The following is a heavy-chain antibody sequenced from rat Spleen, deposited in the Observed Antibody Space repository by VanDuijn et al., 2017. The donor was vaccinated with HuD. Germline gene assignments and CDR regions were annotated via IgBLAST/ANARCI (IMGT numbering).Heavy chain of an antibody. Sequence: VQLVESGGGLVQPQESLKISCAASGFTFSNAAMYWVRQAPGKGLEWIARIRSKPNNYATYYADSVKGRFTISRDDSKSTVYLQMDNVKTEDTAIYYCTAILRIITTFDHWGQGVMVTVSS. J-gene: IGHJ2*01. D-gene: IGHD1-6*01. V-gene: IGHV10-5*01. CDR1: GFTFSNAA. CDR2: IRSKPNNYAT. CDR3: TAILRIITTFDH.